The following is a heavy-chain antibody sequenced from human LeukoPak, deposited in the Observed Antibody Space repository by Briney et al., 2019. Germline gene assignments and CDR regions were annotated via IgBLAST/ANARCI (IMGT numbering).Heavy chain of an antibody. CDR2: ISYDGTSQ. CDR3: TKDKDYGDYYYYYGMDV. J-gene: IGHJ6*02. D-gene: IGHD4-17*01. CDR1: GFTFSNYG. Sequence: GGSLRLSCAASGFTFSNYGMHWVRQAPGKGLEWVTGISYDGTSQYYADSVKGRFTISRDNSRNTMFLQMNSLRAEDTALYYCTKDKDYGDYYYYYGMDVWGQGTTVTVSS. V-gene: IGHV3-30*18.